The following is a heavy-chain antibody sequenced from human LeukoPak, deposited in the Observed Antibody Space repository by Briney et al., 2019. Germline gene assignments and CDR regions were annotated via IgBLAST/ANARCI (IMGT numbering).Heavy chain of an antibody. Sequence: GGSLRLSCAASGFTFSSYAMSWVRQAPGKGLEWVSAISGSGGSTYYADSVKGRFTISRDNSKNTLYLQMNSLRAEDTAVYYCAKDGQYSSSWYNYYYYYGMDVWGQGTTVTVSS. CDR3: AKDGQYSSSWYNYYYYYGMDV. CDR2: ISGSGGST. CDR1: GFTFSSYA. D-gene: IGHD6-13*01. V-gene: IGHV3-23*01. J-gene: IGHJ6*02.